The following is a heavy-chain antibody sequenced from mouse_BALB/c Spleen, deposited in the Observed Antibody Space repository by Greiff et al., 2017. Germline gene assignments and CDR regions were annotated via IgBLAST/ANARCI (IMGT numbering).Heavy chain of an antibody. CDR3: ASAYDGYSWFAY. J-gene: IGHJ3*01. CDR2: SRNKANDYTT. D-gene: IGHD2-3*01. CDR1: GFTFSDFY. V-gene: IGHV7-1*02. Sequence: EVKVVESGGGLVQPGGSLRLSCATSGFTFSDFYMEWVRQPPGKRLEWIAASRNKANDYTTEYSASVKGRFIVSRDTSQSILYLQMNALRAEDTAIYYCASAYDGYSWFAYWGQGTLVTVSA.